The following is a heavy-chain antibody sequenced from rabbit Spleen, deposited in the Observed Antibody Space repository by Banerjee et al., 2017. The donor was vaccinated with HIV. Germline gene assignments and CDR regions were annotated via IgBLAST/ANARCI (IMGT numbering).Heavy chain of an antibody. CDR2: IEAGGSAFT. Sequence: QSLEESGGDLVKPGASLTLPCIASGVSSSGSSYICWVRQAPGKGLEWIACIEAGGSAFTYFASWAKGRFTISKTSSTTVTLQMTSLTAADTATYFCARDTSSSFSSYGMDLWGPGTLVTVS. J-gene: IGHJ6*01. CDR1: GVSSSGSSY. V-gene: IGHV1S40*01. D-gene: IGHD1-1*01. CDR3: ARDTSSSFSSYGMDL.